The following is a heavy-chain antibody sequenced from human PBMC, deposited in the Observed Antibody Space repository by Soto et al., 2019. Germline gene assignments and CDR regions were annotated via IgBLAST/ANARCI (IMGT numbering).Heavy chain of an antibody. CDR1: GFTFSSYS. D-gene: IGHD6-19*01. J-gene: IGHJ6*02. CDR3: ARDXYEQWLVPYYYYYGMDV. CDR2: ISSSSSTI. V-gene: IGHV3-48*02. Sequence: GGSLRLSCAASGFTFSSYSMNWVRQAPGKGLEWVSYISSSSSTIYYADSVKGRFTISRDNAKNSLYLQMNSLRDEDTAVYYCARDXYEQWLVPYYYYYGMDVWGPGTTVTVSS.